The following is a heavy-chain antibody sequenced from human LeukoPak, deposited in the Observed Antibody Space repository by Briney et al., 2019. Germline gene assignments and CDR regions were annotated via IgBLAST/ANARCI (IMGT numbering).Heavy chain of an antibody. CDR3: ARDRAWNYFDY. CDR2: ISNDGSRK. D-gene: IGHD3-3*01. Sequence: PGGSLRLSCAPSGFTFSRHGMHWVRQAPGKGLEWVAIISNDGSRKYYGHSVEGRFTISRGNSKNTLYLQMDSLRAEDTAVYYCARDRAWNYFDYWGQGTLVTVSS. CDR1: GFTFSRHG. V-gene: IGHV3-30*03. J-gene: IGHJ4*02.